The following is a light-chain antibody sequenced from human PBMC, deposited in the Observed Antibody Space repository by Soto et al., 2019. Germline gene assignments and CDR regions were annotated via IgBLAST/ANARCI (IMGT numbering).Light chain of an antibody. CDR1: SSDVGAYNY. V-gene: IGLV2-8*01. CDR2: EVS. J-gene: IGLJ3*02. CDR3: SSYAGRNTWV. Sequence: QSALTQTPSASGSPGQSVTISCTGTSSDVGAYNYVSWYRQHPGKAPKLMIFEVSKRPSGVPDRFSGSKSGNTASLTVSGLQAEDESDYYCSSYAGRNTWVFGGGTKLTVL.